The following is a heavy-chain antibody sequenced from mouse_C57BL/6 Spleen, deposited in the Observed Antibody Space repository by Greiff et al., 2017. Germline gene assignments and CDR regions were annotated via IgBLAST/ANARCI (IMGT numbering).Heavy chain of an antibody. CDR3: ARSTTVVATRGDYFDY. J-gene: IGHJ2*01. V-gene: IGHV1-64*01. D-gene: IGHD1-1*01. CDR2: IHPNSGST. CDR1: GYTFTSYW. Sequence: QVQLKQPGAELVKPGASVKLSCKASGYTFTSYWMHWVKQRPGQGLEWIGMIHPNSGSTNYNEKFKSKATLTVDKSSSTAYMQLSSLTSEDSAVYYCARSTTVVATRGDYFDYWGQGTTLTVSS.